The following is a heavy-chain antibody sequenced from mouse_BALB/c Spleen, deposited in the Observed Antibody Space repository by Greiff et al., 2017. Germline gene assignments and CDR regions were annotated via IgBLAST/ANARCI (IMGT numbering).Heavy chain of an antibody. J-gene: IGHJ2*01. CDR2: ISSGSSTI. Sequence: EVQLQESGGGLVQPGGSRKLSCAASGFTFSSFGMHWVRQAPEKGLEWVAYISSGSSTIYYADTVKGRFTISRDNPKNTLFLQMTSLRSEDTAMYYCARSFYYYFDYWGQGTTLTVSS. V-gene: IGHV5-17*02. CDR1: GFTFSSFG. CDR3: ARSFYYYFDY. D-gene: IGHD2-3*01.